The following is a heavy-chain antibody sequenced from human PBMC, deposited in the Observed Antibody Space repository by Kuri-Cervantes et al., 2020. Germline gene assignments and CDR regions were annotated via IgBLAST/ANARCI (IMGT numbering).Heavy chain of an antibody. CDR2: ISWNSGSI. CDR3: ARDRDSSGWYSGLYYYYGMDV. V-gene: IGHV3-9*01. J-gene: IGHJ6*02. CDR1: GFTFDDYA. D-gene: IGHD6-19*01. Sequence: GGSLRLSCAASGFTFDDYAMHWVRQAPGKGLEWVSGISWNSGSIGYADSVKGRFTISRDNAKNSLYLQMNSLRAEDTAVYYCARDRDSSGWYSGLYYYYGMDVWGQGTTVTVSS.